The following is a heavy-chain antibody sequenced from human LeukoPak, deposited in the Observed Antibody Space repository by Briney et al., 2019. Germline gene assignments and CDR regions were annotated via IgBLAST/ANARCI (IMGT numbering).Heavy chain of an antibody. CDR3: ARLHYGDYGNDY. Sequence: SETLSLTCTVSGGSISSSSYYWGWIRQPPGKGLEWIGSIYYSGSTYYNPSLKSRVTISVDTSKNQFSLKLSSVTAADTAAYYCARLHYGDYGNDYWGQGTLVTVSS. J-gene: IGHJ4*02. V-gene: IGHV4-39*01. CDR1: GGSISSSSYY. CDR2: IYYSGST. D-gene: IGHD4-17*01.